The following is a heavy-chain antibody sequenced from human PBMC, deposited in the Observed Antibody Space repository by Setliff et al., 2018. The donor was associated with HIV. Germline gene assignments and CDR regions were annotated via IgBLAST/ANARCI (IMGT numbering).Heavy chain of an antibody. V-gene: IGHV4-4*07. CDR3: AREPSTEHGNFDY. J-gene: IGHJ4*02. CDR1: GGSMNTFP. D-gene: IGHD1-26*01. CDR2: IYVSGTT. Sequence: SETLSLTCTVSGGSMNTFPWTWIRQPAGQGLEWIGRIYVSGTTIYTHYNPSLESRITMSVDTSKNQFSLTLNSVTAADTAVYFCAREPSTEHGNFDYWGQGTLVTVSS.